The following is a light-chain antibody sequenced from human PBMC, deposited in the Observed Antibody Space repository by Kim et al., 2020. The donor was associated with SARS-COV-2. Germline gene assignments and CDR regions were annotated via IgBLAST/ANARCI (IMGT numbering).Light chain of an antibody. J-gene: IGKJ2*01. V-gene: IGKV3-20*01. CDR1: QSVGSSL. CDR3: QQYGSTPYT. Sequence: EIVLTQSPGTLSLSPGERATLPSRASQSVGSSLLAWYQQKPGQAPRLLIYEAFKRVAGIPDRFSGSGSGTDFTLNISRPEPEDFAMYYCQQYGSTPYTFGQGTKLEI. CDR2: EAF.